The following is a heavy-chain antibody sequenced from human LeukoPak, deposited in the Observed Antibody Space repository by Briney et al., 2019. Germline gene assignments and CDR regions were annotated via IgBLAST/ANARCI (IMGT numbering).Heavy chain of an antibody. V-gene: IGHV4-39*07. CDR2: IYYSGST. J-gene: IGHJ6*03. CDR3: ARAPPMVRGAYSRKTYYYYYMDV. Sequence: SETLSLTCTVSGGSISSTNYYWGWIRQPPGKGLEWIGSIYYSGSTYYNPSLKSRVTISVDTSKKQFSLKLSPETAADTAVYYCARAPPMVRGAYSRKTYYYYYMDVWGKGTTVTVSS. D-gene: IGHD3-10*01. CDR1: GGSISSTNYY.